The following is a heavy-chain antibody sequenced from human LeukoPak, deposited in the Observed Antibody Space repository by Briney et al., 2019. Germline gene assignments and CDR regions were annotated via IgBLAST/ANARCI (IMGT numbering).Heavy chain of an antibody. V-gene: IGHV3-23*01. CDR1: GFTFSSYA. D-gene: IGHD3-10*01. Sequence: GGSLRLSCAASGFTFSSYAMSWVRQAPGKGLEWVSAISGSGGSTYYADSVKGRFTISRDNSKNTLYLQMNSLRAEDTAVYYCAKDSLLVWFGELLPAYLDYGGQGTLVTVSA. CDR3: AKDSLLVWFGELLPAYLDY. CDR2: ISGSGGST. J-gene: IGHJ4*02.